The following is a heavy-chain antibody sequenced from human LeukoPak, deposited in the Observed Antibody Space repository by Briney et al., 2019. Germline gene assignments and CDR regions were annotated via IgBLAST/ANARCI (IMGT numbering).Heavy chain of an antibody. J-gene: IGHJ5*02. CDR1: GYSISSGYY. V-gene: IGHV4-38-2*01. CDR3: AGDKETTGNGRPNWFDP. D-gene: IGHD1-1*01. Sequence: PSETLSLTCAVSGYSISSGYYWGWIRQPPGKGLQWIGSIFQRGYSYYNPSLKRRVTISVDTSRNQLSLKLSSVTAAATAVYYCAGDKETTGNGRPNWFDPWGQGTLVTVSS. CDR2: IFQRGYS.